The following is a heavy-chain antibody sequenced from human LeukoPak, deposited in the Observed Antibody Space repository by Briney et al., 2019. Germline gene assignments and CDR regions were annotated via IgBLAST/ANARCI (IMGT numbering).Heavy chain of an antibody. CDR1: GMTFSNHW. J-gene: IGHJ4*02. Sequence: GGSLRLSCAASGMTFSNHWMHWVRHVPGKGLVWVSLIKTDGRTTIYADSVKGRFTISRDNGKCTLYLQMNSLRAEDTAIYYCTTGPSYGYEWWGQGTVVTVSS. V-gene: IGHV3-74*01. D-gene: IGHD3-16*01. CDR3: TTGPSYGYEW. CDR2: IKTDGRTT.